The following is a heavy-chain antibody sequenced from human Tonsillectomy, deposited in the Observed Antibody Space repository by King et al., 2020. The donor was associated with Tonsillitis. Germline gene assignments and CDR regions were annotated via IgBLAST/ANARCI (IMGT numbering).Heavy chain of an antibody. CDR2: ISASGSTT. CDR3: ARDWRLGTTSQGRRFDY. D-gene: IGHD1-7*01. V-gene: IGHV3-11*01. CDR1: GFTFSDYY. Sequence: VQLVESGGGLVKPGGSLRLSCAASGFTFSDYYMTWIRQSPGKGLEWLAYISASGSTTHYADPVKGRFTISRDNAKNSVFLQMSSLRAEDTAVYYCARDWRLGTTSQGRRFDYWGQGALVTVSS. J-gene: IGHJ4*02.